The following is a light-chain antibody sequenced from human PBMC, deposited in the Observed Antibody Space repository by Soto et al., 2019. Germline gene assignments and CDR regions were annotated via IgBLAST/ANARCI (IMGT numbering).Light chain of an antibody. V-gene: IGKV4-1*01. J-gene: IGKJ3*01. CDR2: WAS. CDR1: QNVLYSSNNKNY. Sequence: DIVMTQSPDSLAVSLGERATINCKSSQNVLYSSNNKNYLSWFQQKPGQPPTLLIYWASTREPGVPDRFSGSGSGTDFTLTISSLQAEDVAVYYCQQYYDTPFTFGPGTKVAIK. CDR3: QQYYDTPFT.